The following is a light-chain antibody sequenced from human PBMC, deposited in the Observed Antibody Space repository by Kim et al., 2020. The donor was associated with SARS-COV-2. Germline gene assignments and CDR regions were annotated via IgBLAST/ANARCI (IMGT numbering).Light chain of an antibody. CDR2: GTS. CDR1: QSVASHH. J-gene: IGKJ2*01. V-gene: IGKV3-20*01. Sequence: LSPGERATLSCRASQSVASHHIAWFQQKPGQTPRLLIYGTSSRVTGISDRFSASGSGTDFTLTISRLEPEDFAVYYCQQYDNSPYTFGQGTKLEI. CDR3: QQYDNSPYT.